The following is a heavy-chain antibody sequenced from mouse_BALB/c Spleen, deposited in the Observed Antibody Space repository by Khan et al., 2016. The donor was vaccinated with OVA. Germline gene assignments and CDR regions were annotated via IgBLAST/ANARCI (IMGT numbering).Heavy chain of an antibody. CDR3: ARNNGNSNYDWFAY. V-gene: IGHV5-4*02. Sequence: EVELVESGGGLVKPGGSLKLSCAASGFFFSDYYMYWVRQTPEKRLEWVAIISDGGSYTYYPDSVKGRCTISRDYAKNNLYLQMSSLKSEDTTMYYEARNNGNSNYDWFAYWGQGTLVTVSA. D-gene: IGHD2-5*01. J-gene: IGHJ3*01. CDR1: GFFFSDYY. CDR2: ISDGGSYT.